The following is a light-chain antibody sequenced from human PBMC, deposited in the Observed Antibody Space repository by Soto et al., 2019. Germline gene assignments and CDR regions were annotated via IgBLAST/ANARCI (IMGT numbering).Light chain of an antibody. CDR1: QSVSSSY. J-gene: IGKJ1*01. Sequence: EIVLTQSPGTLSLSPGERATLSCRASQSVSSSYLAWYQQKPGQAPRLLIYGASSRATGIPDRFSGSGSGTHFPLTISRLDPEDFAVYYGQQYGSSPPWTFGQGTKVEIK. CDR3: QQYGSSPPWT. V-gene: IGKV3-20*01. CDR2: GAS.